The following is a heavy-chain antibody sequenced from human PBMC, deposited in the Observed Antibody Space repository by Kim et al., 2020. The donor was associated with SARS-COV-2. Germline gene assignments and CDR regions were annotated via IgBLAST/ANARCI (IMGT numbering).Heavy chain of an antibody. D-gene: IGHD2-21*02. CDR2: MSPNTGHT. V-gene: IGHV1-8*01. CDR3: ARDCGGNSGWFDP. CDR1: GYTFTNYD. J-gene: IGHJ5*02. Sequence: ASVKVSCKASGYTFTNYDINWVRQATGQGLEWVGWMSPNTGHTGFAQKFQGRLTMTRDTSISTAYMELSSLRSDDTAVYYCARDCGGNSGWFDPWGQGTLVTVSS.